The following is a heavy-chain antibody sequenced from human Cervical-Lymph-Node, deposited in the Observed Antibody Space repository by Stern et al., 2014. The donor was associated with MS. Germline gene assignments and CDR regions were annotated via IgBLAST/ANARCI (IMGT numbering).Heavy chain of an antibody. Sequence: MQLVESGPGLVKPSETLSLTCAVSGGSISTYYWNWIRQPPGKGLEWIGYTYYSGRTNYKSSLKSRVSISVDTSKNQFSLKLSSVTAADTAMYYCARGLDLYYFDSWGQGSLVTVSS. V-gene: IGHV4-59*01. CDR2: TYYSGRT. J-gene: IGHJ4*02. CDR3: ARGLDLYYFDS. CDR1: GGSISTYY. D-gene: IGHD3/OR15-3a*01.